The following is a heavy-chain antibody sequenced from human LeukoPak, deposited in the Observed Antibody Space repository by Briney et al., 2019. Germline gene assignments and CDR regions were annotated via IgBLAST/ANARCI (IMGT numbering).Heavy chain of an antibody. V-gene: IGHV1-2*06. CDR3: TRESGTYHGNDY. CDR1: GYTFTGYY. CDR2: INPNNGAT. D-gene: IGHD1-26*01. J-gene: IGHJ4*02. Sequence: GASVTVSFKASGYTFTGYYMHWVRQAPGQGREWMGRINPNNGATNYAQKFQGRVTITGDTSISTAYMELSSLRSDDTAVYYCTRESGTYHGNDYWGQGTLVTVSS.